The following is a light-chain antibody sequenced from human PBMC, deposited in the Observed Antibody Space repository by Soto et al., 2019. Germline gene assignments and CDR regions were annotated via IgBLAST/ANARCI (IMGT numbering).Light chain of an antibody. CDR3: QQYNSYET. Sequence: DIQMTQSPSTLSASVGDRVTITCRASQSISSWLAWYQQKPGKAPKLLIYDAASLESGVPSRFSGSGSGTEFTLTISSLQPDDFATYYCQQYNSYETFGQGTKVEI. CDR2: DAA. J-gene: IGKJ1*01. CDR1: QSISSW. V-gene: IGKV1-5*01.